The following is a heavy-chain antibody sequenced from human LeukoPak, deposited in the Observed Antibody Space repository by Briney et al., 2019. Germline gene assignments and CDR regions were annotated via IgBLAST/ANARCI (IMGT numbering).Heavy chain of an antibody. CDR3: ARASRGWFGELSNWYFDL. CDR2: MNPNSGNT. D-gene: IGHD3-10*01. V-gene: IGHV1-8*03. J-gene: IGHJ2*01. Sequence: ASVKVSCKASGYTFTSYDINWVRQATGQGLEWMGWMNPNSGNTGYAQKFQGRVAITRNTSISTAYMELSSLRSDDTAVYYCARASRGWFGELSNWYFDLWGRGTLVTVSS. CDR1: GYTFTSYD.